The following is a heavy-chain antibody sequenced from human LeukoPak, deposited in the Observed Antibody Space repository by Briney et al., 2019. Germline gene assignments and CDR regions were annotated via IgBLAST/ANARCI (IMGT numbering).Heavy chain of an antibody. CDR3: ARLQYFDWYFDF. CDR1: GFTVRSNY. V-gene: IGHV3-53*01. CDR2: IYSDSRT. J-gene: IGHJ4*02. D-gene: IGHD3-9*01. Sequence: GGFLRLSCAASGFTVRSNYMSWVRQAPGKGLEWVSVIYSDSRTHYADSVKGRFTISRDNPKNTLYLQMDSLRAEDTAVYYCARLQYFDWYFDFWGQGTLVTVSS.